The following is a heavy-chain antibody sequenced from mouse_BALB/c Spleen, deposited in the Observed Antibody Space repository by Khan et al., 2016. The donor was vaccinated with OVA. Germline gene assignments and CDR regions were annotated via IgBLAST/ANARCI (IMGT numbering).Heavy chain of an antibody. J-gene: IGHJ3*01. CDR1: GYSITSDYC. CDR3: ARSSYGAWFAY. Sequence: EVQLQESGPGLVKPSQSLSLTCTVTGYSITSDYCWYWIRQFPGNKLEWMGFISYSGNTNYHPSLKSRFSTTRDTSKNQFFLQLNSGTTEDTATYYCARSSYGAWFAYWGQGTLVTVSA. V-gene: IGHV3-2*02. D-gene: IGHD2-12*01. CDR2: ISYSGNT.